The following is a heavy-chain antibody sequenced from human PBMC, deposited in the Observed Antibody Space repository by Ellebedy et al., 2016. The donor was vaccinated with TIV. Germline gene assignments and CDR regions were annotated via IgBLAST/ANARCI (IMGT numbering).Heavy chain of an antibody. J-gene: IGHJ4*02. D-gene: IGHD6-19*01. V-gene: IGHV5-51*01. CDR3: ARPSYSSGWYVDY. CDR1: GYSFTSYW. Sequence: GESLKISCKGSGYSFTSYWIGWVRQMPGKGLEWMGIIYPGDSDTRYSPSFQGQFTISANKSISTAYLQWSSLKASDTAMYYCARPSYSSGWYVDYWGQGTLVTVSS. CDR2: IYPGDSDT.